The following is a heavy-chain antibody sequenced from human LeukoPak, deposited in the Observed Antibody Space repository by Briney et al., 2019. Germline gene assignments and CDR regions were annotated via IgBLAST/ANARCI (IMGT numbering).Heavy chain of an antibody. J-gene: IGHJ4*02. CDR1: GFTFSSYA. CDR2: ISYDGSNK. Sequence: GGSLRLSCAASGFTFSSYAMHWGRQAPGTGLEGVAIISYDGSNKYYADSVKGRFTFSRDNSKNTLYVQMTSLRAEDTAVYYCSRGGYQLLQYYFGYWGQGTLVTVSS. CDR3: SRGGYQLLQYYFGY. V-gene: IGHV3-30*04. D-gene: IGHD2-2*01.